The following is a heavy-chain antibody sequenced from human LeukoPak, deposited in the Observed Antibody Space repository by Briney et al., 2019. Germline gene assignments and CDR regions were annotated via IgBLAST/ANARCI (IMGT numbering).Heavy chain of an antibody. CDR1: GYTFASYD. D-gene: IGHD1-26*01. Sequence: ASVKVSCKASGYTFASYDINWVRQATGQGLEWMGWMNPNNGNTGYAQKFQGRVTMTRNTSISTAYMELSSLRSEDTAVYYCARRLGATIDYWGQGTLVTVSS. CDR3: ARRLGATIDY. V-gene: IGHV1-8*01. CDR2: MNPNNGNT. J-gene: IGHJ4*02.